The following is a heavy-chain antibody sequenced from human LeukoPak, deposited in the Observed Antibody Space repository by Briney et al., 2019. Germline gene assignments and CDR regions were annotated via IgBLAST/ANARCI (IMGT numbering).Heavy chain of an antibody. D-gene: IGHD7-27*01. J-gene: IGHJ3*02. Sequence: ASVKVSCKASGYTFTGYYMHWVRQAPGQGLEWMGWINPNSGGTNYGQKFQGRVTMTRDTSISTAYMELSRLRSDDTAVYYCARLGPHDAFDIWGQGTMVTVSS. CDR3: ARLGPHDAFDI. CDR2: INPNSGGT. CDR1: GYTFTGYY. V-gene: IGHV1-2*02.